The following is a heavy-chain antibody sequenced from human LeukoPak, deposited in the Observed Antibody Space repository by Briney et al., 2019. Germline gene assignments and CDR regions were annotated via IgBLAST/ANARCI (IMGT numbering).Heavy chain of an antibody. CDR2: ISAYNGNT. J-gene: IGHJ4*02. Sequence: ASVKVSCKASGYTFTSYGINWVRQAPGQGLEWMGWISAYNGNTNYAQKLQGRVTMTTDTSTSTAYMELRSLRSDDTAVYYCAGSFGSGWSPYYFDYWGQGTLVTVSS. CDR3: AGSFGSGWSPYYFDY. CDR1: GYTFTSYG. V-gene: IGHV1-18*01. D-gene: IGHD6-19*01.